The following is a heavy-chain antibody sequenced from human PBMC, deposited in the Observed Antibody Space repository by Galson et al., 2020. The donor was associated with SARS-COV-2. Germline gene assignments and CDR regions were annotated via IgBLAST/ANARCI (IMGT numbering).Heavy chain of an antibody. CDR2: ISPSSDYP. Sequence: GGSLRLSCTASGLIFSDYYMTWIRQAPGKGLEWISYISPSSDYPNDADSVRGRFTISRDNTKTSLFLHMDSLRAEDTAVYYCAGSHKNFWYNFDNWGQGALVTVSS. V-gene: IGHV3-11*03. J-gene: IGHJ4*02. D-gene: IGHD6-13*01. CDR1: GLIFSDYY. CDR3: AGSHKNFWYNFDN.